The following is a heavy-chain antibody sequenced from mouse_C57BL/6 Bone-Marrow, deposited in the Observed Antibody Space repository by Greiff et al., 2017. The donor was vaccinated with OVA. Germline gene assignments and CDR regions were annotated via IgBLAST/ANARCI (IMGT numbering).Heavy chain of an antibody. CDR2: IRSKSSNYAT. V-gene: IGHV10-3*01. CDR1: GFTFNTYA. CDR3: VRETHEGWDY. J-gene: IGHJ2*01. D-gene: IGHD1-1*02. Sequence: DVQLQESGGGLVQPKGSLKLSCAASGFTFNTYAMHWVRQAPGKGLEWVARIRSKSSNYATYYADSVKDRFTISRDDSQSMLYLQMNNLKTEDAAMYCCVRETHEGWDYWGQGTTLTVSS.